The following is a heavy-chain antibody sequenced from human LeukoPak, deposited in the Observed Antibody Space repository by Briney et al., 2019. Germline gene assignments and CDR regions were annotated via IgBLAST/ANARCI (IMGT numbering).Heavy chain of an antibody. J-gene: IGHJ5*02. CDR1: GGSINSYY. V-gene: IGHV4-59*08. Sequence: PSETLSLLRTVSGGSINSYYRSWIPQPPGKGLEWIGYIYYSGSTNYNPSLKSRVTISVDTSKNQFSLKLSSVTAADTAVYYCARLPGPGKDCFDPWGQVILVTVSS. CDR2: IYYSGST. CDR3: ARLPGPGKDCFDP. D-gene: IGHD1-14*01.